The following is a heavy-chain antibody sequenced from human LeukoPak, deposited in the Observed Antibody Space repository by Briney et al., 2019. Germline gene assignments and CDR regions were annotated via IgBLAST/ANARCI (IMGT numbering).Heavy chain of an antibody. CDR2: IIPIFGTA. J-gene: IGHJ6*04. D-gene: IGHD2/OR15-2a*01. CDR3: AREKRDHYFTTYYYGMDV. Sequence: SVKVSYKASGGTFSSYAISWVRQAPGQGLEWMGGIIPIFGTANYAQKSQGRVTITADESTSTAYMELSSLRSEDTAVYYCAREKRDHYFTTYYYGMDVWGKGTTVTVSS. CDR1: GGTFSSYA. V-gene: IGHV1-69*13.